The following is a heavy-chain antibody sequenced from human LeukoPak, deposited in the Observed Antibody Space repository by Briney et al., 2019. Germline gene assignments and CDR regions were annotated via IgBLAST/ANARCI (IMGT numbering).Heavy chain of an antibody. V-gene: IGHV4-39*01. CDR2: IYHTGST. J-gene: IGHJ4*02. CDR1: GASISGSGYY. CDR3: AKSDGYGLIDY. Sequence: SETLSLTCAVTGASISGSGYYWGWIRQPPGMELQWIGNIYHTGSTYYNASLQSRVTISIDTSKNQFSLRLNSVTAADTAMYYCAKSDGYGLIDYWGQGTLVTVSS. D-gene: IGHD2-21*02.